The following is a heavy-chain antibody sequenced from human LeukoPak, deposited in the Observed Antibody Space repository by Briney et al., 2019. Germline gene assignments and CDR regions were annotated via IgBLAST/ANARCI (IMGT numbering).Heavy chain of an antibody. CDR1: GYTFTDYY. Sequence: ASVKVSCKASGYTFTDYYMHWVRQAPGQGLEWMGWINPNSGGTNYAQKFQGRVTMTRDTSISTAYMELSRLRSDDTAVYYCARSPAAGMGSWFDPWGQGTLVTVSS. CDR3: ARSPAAGMGSWFDP. D-gene: IGHD6-13*01. CDR2: INPNSGGT. V-gene: IGHV1-2*02. J-gene: IGHJ5*02.